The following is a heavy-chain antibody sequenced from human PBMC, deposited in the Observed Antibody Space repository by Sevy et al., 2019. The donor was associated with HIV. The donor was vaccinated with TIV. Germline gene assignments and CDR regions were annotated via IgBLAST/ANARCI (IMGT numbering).Heavy chain of an antibody. D-gene: IGHD3-22*01. V-gene: IGHV4-59*01. CDR2: IYYSGST. J-gene: IGHJ4*02. CDR1: GGSISSYY. Sequence: SETLSLTCTVSGGSISSYYWSWIRQPPGKGLEWIGYIYYSGSTNYNPSLKSRVTISVDTSKNQFSLKLSSVTAADTAVYYCASSGALYYYDSSGLPDYWGQGTLVTVSS. CDR3: ASSGALYYYDSSGLPDY.